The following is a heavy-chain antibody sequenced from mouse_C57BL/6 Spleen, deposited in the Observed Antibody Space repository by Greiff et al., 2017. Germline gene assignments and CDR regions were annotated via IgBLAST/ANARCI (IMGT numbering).Heavy chain of an antibody. CDR1: GYSITSGYD. CDR2: ISYSGST. CDR3: ARGVYYGPWYFDV. D-gene: IGHD2-1*01. Sequence: EVQRVESGPGMVKPSQSLSLTCTVTGYSITSGYDWHWIRHFPGNKLEWMGYISYSGSTNYNPSLKSRISITHDTSKNHFFLKLNSVTTEDTATYYCARGVYYGPWYFDVWGTGTTVTVSS. J-gene: IGHJ1*03. V-gene: IGHV3-1*01.